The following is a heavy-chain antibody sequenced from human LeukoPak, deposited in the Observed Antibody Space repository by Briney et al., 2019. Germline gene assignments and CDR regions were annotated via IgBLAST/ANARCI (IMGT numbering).Heavy chain of an antibody. D-gene: IGHD3-22*01. V-gene: IGHV4-39*07. CDR1: GGSISSSSYY. Sequence: SETLSLTCTVSGGSISSSSYYWGWIRQPPGKGLEWIGSIYYSGSTYYNPSLKSRVTILVDTSKNQFSLKLSSVTAADTAFYFCARDRNFFDSRGYNDYWGQGTLVTVSS. CDR3: ARDRNFFDSRGYNDY. J-gene: IGHJ4*02. CDR2: IYYSGST.